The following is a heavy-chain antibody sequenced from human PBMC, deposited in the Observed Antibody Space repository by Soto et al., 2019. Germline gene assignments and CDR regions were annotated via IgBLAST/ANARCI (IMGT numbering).Heavy chain of an antibody. D-gene: IGHD6-19*01. Sequence: EVQLVESGGGLVKPGGSLRLSCAASGFTFSSYSMNWVRQAPGKGLEWVPSISSSSSYIYYADSVKGRFTISRDNAKNSLYLQMNSLRAEDTAVYYCARDPPDSSGWYNWFDPWGQGTLVTVSS. CDR2: ISSSSSYI. J-gene: IGHJ5*02. V-gene: IGHV3-21*01. CDR3: ARDPPDSSGWYNWFDP. CDR1: GFTFSSYS.